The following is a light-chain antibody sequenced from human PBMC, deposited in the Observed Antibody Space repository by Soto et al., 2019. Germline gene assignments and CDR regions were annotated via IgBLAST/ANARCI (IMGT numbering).Light chain of an antibody. CDR3: QSYDSSLSVVV. J-gene: IGLJ2*01. CDR1: SSDIGAGYD. V-gene: IGLV1-40*01. Sequence: QSVLTQTPSVSGAPGQRVTISCTGSSSDIGAGYDVHWYQQLPGTAPKLLIYGNNNRPSGVPDRFSGSKSGTSASLAFTGLQAEDEAYYYCQSYDSSLSVVVFGGGTKLTVL. CDR2: GNN.